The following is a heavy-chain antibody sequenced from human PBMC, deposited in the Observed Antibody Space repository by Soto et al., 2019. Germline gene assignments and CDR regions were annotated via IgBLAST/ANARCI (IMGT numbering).Heavy chain of an antibody. D-gene: IGHD2-21*01. Sequence: QVQLVQSGAXXXXXXXXXKVSXXAXXYTFXXXGISWVRXXPGXXLEWMGWISAYNGNTNYAQKLQGRVTMTTDTSTSTAYMELRSLRSDDTAVYYCARIVGGSDAFDIWGQGTMVIVSS. CDR2: ISAYNGNT. CDR3: ARIVGGSDAFDI. V-gene: IGHV1-18*01. CDR1: XYTFXXXG. J-gene: IGHJ3*02.